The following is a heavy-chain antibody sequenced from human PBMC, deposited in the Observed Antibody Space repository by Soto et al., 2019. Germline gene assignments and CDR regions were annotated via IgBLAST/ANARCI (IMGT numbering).Heavy chain of an antibody. D-gene: IGHD6-19*01. CDR2: ISAYNGNT. Sequence: ASVKVSCKASGYTFTSYGISWVRQAPGQGLEWMGWISAYNGNTNYAQKLQGRVTMTTDTSTSTAYMELRSLRSDDTAVYYCARRNEGYSSWNEYFQHWGQGTLVTVSS. CDR1: GYTFTSYG. J-gene: IGHJ1*01. CDR3: ARRNEGYSSWNEYFQH. V-gene: IGHV1-18*01.